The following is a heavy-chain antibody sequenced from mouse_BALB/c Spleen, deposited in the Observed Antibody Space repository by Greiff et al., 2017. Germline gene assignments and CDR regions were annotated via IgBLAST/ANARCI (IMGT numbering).Heavy chain of an antibody. V-gene: IGHV5-6*01. CDR2: ISSGGSYT. CDR3: ARLRLRGYFDY. J-gene: IGHJ2*01. D-gene: IGHD2-4*01. Sequence: EVQGVESGGDLVKPGGSLKLSCAASGFTFSSYGMSWVRQTPDKRLEWVATISSGGSYTYYPDSVKGRFTISRDNAKNTLYLQMSSLKSEDTAMYYCARLRLRGYFDYWGQGTTLTVSS. CDR1: GFTFSSYG.